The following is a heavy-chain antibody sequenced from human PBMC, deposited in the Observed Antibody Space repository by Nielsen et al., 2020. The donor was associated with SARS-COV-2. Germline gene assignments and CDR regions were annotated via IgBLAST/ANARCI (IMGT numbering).Heavy chain of an antibody. D-gene: IGHD3-3*01. V-gene: IGHV4-59*13. Sequence: SETLSLTCTVSGGSIRSYYWSWIRQPPGKGLEWIGYIYYSGSTNYNPSLKSRVTISVDTSKNQFSLKLSSVTAADTAVYYCARSSQYDFWSGYDAFDIWGQGTMVTVSS. J-gene: IGHJ3*02. CDR2: IYYSGST. CDR3: ARSSQYDFWSGYDAFDI. CDR1: GGSIRSYY.